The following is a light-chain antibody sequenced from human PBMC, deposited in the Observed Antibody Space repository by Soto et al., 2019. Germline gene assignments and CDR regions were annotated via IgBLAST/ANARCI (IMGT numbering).Light chain of an antibody. CDR1: QGISNY. Sequence: DIQMTQSPSSLSASVGDRVTITSRASQGISNYLAWYQQKPGKVPKLLIYAASTLQSGVPSRFSGSGSGTDFTLTISSLQPEDVATYYCQKYNSAPAITFGQGTRLEIK. V-gene: IGKV1-27*01. CDR2: AAS. J-gene: IGKJ5*01. CDR3: QKYNSAPAIT.